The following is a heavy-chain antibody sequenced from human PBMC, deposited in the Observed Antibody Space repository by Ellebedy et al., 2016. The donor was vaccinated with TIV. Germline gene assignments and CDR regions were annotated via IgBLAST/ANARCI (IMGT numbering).Heavy chain of an antibody. CDR3: ARDDWGPAGP. Sequence: GESLKISCVTSGFTFSIYWMSWVRQAPGKGLEWVANTDHDGRVKFYVDSVEGRFPISRDNAKNSLYLQMNSLRAEDTAVYYCARDDWGPAGPWGQGTRVTVSS. CDR1: GFTFSIYW. J-gene: IGHJ5*02. D-gene: IGHD3-9*01. V-gene: IGHV3-7*03. CDR2: TDHDGRVK.